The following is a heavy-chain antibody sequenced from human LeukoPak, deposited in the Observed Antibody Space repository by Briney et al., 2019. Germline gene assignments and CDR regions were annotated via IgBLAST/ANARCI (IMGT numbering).Heavy chain of an antibody. CDR1: GVSLRNYA. V-gene: IGHV3-30*04. J-gene: IGHJ5*02. CDR3: ATSTTVAGTFWFDP. D-gene: IGHD6-19*01. CDR2: ISSDGSKT. Sequence: GGSLRLSCAPSGVSLRNYALAWVRQAPGKGLEWVAAISSDGSKTYYTDSVKGRFTISRDGPSDTLSLQMDSLRAEDTARYYCATSTTVAGTFWFDPWGQGTLVIVSS.